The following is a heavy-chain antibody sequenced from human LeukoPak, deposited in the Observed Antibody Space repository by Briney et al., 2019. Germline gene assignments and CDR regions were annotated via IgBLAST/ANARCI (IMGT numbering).Heavy chain of an antibody. CDR1: GGSINNYY. V-gene: IGHV4-4*07. CDR3: ARGEHTCDY. CDR2: ISDSGYT. Sequence: SEALSLTCTVSGGSINNYYWNWIRQSAGKGLEWIGRISDSGYTNYNPSVQSRLSMSVDTSKNQFSLRLTSVTAADTAVYYCARGEHTCDYWGQGTLASVSS. D-gene: IGHD1-26*01. J-gene: IGHJ4*02.